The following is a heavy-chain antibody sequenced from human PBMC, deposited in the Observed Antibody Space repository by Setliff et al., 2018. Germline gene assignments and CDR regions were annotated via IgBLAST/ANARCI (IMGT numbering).Heavy chain of an antibody. J-gene: IGHJ6*03. V-gene: IGHV4-4*07. Sequence: SETLSLTCTISGGSINNYYWNWIRQSADKGLEWIGESNHGGSTSYHPSLKSRLTMSVDTSKNQFSLKLSSVTAADTAVYYCARESYYYYMDVWGKGTTVTVSS. CDR1: GGSINNYY. CDR2: SNHGGST. CDR3: ARESYYYYMDV.